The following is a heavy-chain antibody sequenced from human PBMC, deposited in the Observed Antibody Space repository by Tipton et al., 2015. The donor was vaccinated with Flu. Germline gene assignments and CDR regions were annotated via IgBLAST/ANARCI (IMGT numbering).Heavy chain of an antibody. D-gene: IGHD3-10*01. V-gene: IGHV3-23*01. J-gene: IGHJ4*02. Sequence: SLRLSCAASGFTFSSYAMSWVRQAPGKGLELVSAISGSGGSTYYADSVKGRFTISRDNSKNTLYLQMNSLRAEDTAVYYCAKDWSHGSGSYVDVYFDYWGQETLVTVSS. CDR1: GFTFSSYA. CDR3: AKDWSHGSGSYVDVYFDY. CDR2: ISGSGGST.